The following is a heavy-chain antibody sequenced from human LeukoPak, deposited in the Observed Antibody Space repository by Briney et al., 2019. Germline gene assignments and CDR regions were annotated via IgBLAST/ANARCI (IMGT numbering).Heavy chain of an antibody. CDR1: GGSISSYY. Sequence: SETLSLTCTVSGGSISSYYWSWIRQPAGKGLEWIGRIYTSGSTNYNPSLKSRVTVSVDTSKNLFFLKLSSVTAADTAVYYCARDYYDSSGYSAEWFDPWGQGTLVTVSS. CDR2: IYTSGST. CDR3: ARDYYDSSGYSAEWFDP. J-gene: IGHJ5*02. D-gene: IGHD3-22*01. V-gene: IGHV4-4*07.